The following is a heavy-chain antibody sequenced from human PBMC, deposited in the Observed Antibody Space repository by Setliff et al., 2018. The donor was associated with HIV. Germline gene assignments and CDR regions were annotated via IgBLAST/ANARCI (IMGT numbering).Heavy chain of an antibody. CDR2: IDWDGDR. D-gene: IGHD3-16*01. J-gene: IGHJ3*02. Sequence: SGPTLVNPTQTLTLTCTFSGFSLSTSGMCVSWIRQPPGKALEWLARIDWDGDRYYSTSLKTRLAISKDTSKNQVVLRMTNMDPADTATYYCARYYTGSYGNDAFDMWGQGTMVTVSS. CDR3: ARYYTGSYGNDAFDM. CDR1: GFSLSTSGMC. V-gene: IGHV2-70*11.